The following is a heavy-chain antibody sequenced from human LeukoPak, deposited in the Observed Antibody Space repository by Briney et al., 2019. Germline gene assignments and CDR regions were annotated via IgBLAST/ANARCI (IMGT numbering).Heavy chain of an antibody. CDR3: ARLGAAPGYSSGWSNWFDP. J-gene: IGHJ5*02. CDR1: GYTFTGYY. Sequence: ASVKVSCKAPGYTFTGYYMHWVRQAPGQGLEWMGWINPNSGGTNYAQKFQGRVTMTRDTSISTAYMELSRLRSDDTAVYYCARLGAAPGYSSGWSNWFDPWGQGTLVTVSS. V-gene: IGHV1-2*02. D-gene: IGHD6-19*01. CDR2: INPNSGGT.